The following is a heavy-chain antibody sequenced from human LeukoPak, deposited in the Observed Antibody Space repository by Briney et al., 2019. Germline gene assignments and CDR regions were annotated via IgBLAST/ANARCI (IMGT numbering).Heavy chain of an antibody. V-gene: IGHV1-46*01. Sequence: ASVKVSCKASGYTFTSYYMHWVRQAAGQGLEWMGIINPSGGSTSYAQKFQGRVTMTRDTSTSTVYMELSSLRSEDTAVYYCARGLVGMVQGVYYYYYGMDVWGQGTTVTVSS. CDR3: ARGLVGMVQGVYYYYYGMDV. CDR2: INPSGGST. CDR1: GYTFTSYY. J-gene: IGHJ6*02. D-gene: IGHD3-10*01.